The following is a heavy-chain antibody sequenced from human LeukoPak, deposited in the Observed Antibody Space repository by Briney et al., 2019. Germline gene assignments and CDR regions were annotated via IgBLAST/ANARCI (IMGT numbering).Heavy chain of an antibody. CDR2: ITVTGGNT. Sequence: GGSLRLSCAASGFIFSNYAMSWVRQAPGKGLEWVSVITVTGGNTYYADSVKGRFTISRDNAKNSLYLQMNSLRADDTALYYCIKDTRPGGSDYWGQGTLVTVSS. D-gene: IGHD3-16*01. J-gene: IGHJ4*02. CDR1: GFIFSNYA. CDR3: IKDTRPGGSDY. V-gene: IGHV3-23*01.